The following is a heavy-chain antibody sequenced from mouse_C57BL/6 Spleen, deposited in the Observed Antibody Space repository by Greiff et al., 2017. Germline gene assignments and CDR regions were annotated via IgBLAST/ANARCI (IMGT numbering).Heavy chain of an antibody. V-gene: IGHV1-82*01. CDR1: GYAFSSSW. CDR2: IYPGDGDT. CDR3: ARDFLFDY. J-gene: IGHJ2*01. Sequence: VQLQQSGPELVKPGASVKISCKASGYAFSSSWMNWVKQRPGKGLEWIGRIYPGDGDTTYNGKFKGKATLTADKSSSKAYMQLSSLTSEDSAVYFCARDFLFDYWGQGTTLTVSS.